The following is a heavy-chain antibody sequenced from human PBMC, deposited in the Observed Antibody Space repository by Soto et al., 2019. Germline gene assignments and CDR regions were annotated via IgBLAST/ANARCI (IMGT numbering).Heavy chain of an antibody. CDR1: GFTVSSNY. CDR3: VRPSGSSWYYFDY. V-gene: IGHV3-53*01. CDR2: IYSGGST. D-gene: IGHD6-13*01. J-gene: IGHJ4*02. Sequence: GGSLRLSCAASGFTVSSNYMSWVRQAPGKGLEWVSVIYSGGSTYYADSVKGRFTISRDNSKNTLYLQMNSLRAEDTAVYYCVRPSGSSWYYFDYWGQGTLVTVSS.